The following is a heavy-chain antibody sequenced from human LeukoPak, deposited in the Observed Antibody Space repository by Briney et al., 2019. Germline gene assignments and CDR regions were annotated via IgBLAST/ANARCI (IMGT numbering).Heavy chain of an antibody. V-gene: IGHV4-4*07. D-gene: IGHD3-3*01. CDR1: GGSISPNN. CDR3: ARDWGYYSFDS. Sequence: SETLSLTCTVSGGSISPNNWSWFRQPAGKGLEWIGRIFANGNTNFNPSLKTRVTISVDTSKNQFSLKLTSVTAADTAMYHCARDWGYYSFDSWGQGTQVTVSS. J-gene: IGHJ4*02. CDR2: IFANGNT.